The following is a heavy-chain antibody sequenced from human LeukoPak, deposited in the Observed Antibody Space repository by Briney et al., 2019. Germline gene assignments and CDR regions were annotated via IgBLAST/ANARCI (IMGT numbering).Heavy chain of an antibody. J-gene: IGHJ6*02. V-gene: IGHV4-59*01. Sequence: SETLSLTCTVSGGSISSYYWSWIRQPPGKGLEGIGYIYYSGSTNYNPSLKSRVTISVDTSKNQFSLKLSSVTAADTAVYYCARDSSSSKYYYYGMDVWGQGTTVTVSS. D-gene: IGHD6-6*01. CDR3: ARDSSSSKYYYYGMDV. CDR2: IYYSGST. CDR1: GGSISSYY.